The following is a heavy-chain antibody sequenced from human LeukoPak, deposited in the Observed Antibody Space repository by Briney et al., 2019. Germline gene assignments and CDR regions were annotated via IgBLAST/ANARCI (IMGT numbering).Heavy chain of an antibody. CDR3: ARAVRWLQYFDY. J-gene: IGHJ4*02. V-gene: IGHV4-34*01. CDR2: INHSGST. CDR1: GGSFSGYY. D-gene: IGHD5-24*01. Sequence: SETLSLTCAVYGGSFSGYYWSWIRQPPGKGLEWIGEINHSGSTNYNPSLKSRVTISVDTSKNQFSLKLSSVTAADTAVYYCARAVRWLQYFDYWGQGTLVTVSS.